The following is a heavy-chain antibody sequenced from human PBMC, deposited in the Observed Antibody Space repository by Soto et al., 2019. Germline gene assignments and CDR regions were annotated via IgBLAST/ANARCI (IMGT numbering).Heavy chain of an antibody. J-gene: IGHJ6*02. CDR2: IVGGSGNT. CDR1: GFTFSTSA. Sequence: ASVKVSFKASGFTFSTSAVQWVRQARGQRPEWMGWIVGGSGNTNYAQNSQERVIITRDMSTSTVYVELSSLRSDDTAVYFCAARRSGLYAMDVWGQGTTVTVSS. CDR3: AARRSGLYAMDV. D-gene: IGHD1-26*01. V-gene: IGHV1-58*01.